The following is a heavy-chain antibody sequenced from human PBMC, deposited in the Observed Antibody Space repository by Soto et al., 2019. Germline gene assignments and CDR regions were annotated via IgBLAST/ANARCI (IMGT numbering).Heavy chain of an antibody. CDR2: IKSKTDGGTT. CDR1: GFTFSNAW. V-gene: IGHV3-15*01. CDR3: TTDARGLRFLEWFPFDY. Sequence: GGSLRLSCAASGFTFSNAWMSWVRQAPGKGLEWVGRIKSKTDGGTTDYAAPVKGRFTISRDDSKNTLYLQMNSLKTEDTAVYYCTTDARGLRFLEWFPFDYWGQGTLVTVSS. D-gene: IGHD3-3*01. J-gene: IGHJ4*02.